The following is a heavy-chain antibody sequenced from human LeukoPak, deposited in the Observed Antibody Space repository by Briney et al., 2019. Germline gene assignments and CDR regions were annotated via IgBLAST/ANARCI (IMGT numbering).Heavy chain of an antibody. CDR2: IYYSGST. J-gene: IGHJ3*02. CDR3: ARSGYSYGGDAFDI. V-gene: IGHV4-59*01. Sequence: SGTLSLTCTVSGGSISSYYWSWIRQPPGKGLEWIGYIYYSGSTNYNPSLRSRVTISVDTSKNQFSLKLSSVTAADTAVYYCARSGYSYGGDAFDIWGQGTMVTVSS. D-gene: IGHD5-18*01. CDR1: GGSISSYY.